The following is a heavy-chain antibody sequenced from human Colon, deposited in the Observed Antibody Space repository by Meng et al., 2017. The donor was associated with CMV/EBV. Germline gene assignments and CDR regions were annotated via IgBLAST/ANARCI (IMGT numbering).Heavy chain of an antibody. D-gene: IGHD5-24*01. CDR2: IVPIFVTP. CDR3: ARARDRDGLYNFDS. Sequence: QVQRVQSGGEVKKPGLSVKVSCRTSGGSFSNYAVSWVRQAPGQGLEWMGGIVPIFVTPNYAQKFQGRVTVTADESTSTAYMELSSLTSEDTAIYYCARARDRDGLYNFDSWGQGTLVTVSS. V-gene: IGHV1-69*12. J-gene: IGHJ4*02. CDR1: GGSFSNYA.